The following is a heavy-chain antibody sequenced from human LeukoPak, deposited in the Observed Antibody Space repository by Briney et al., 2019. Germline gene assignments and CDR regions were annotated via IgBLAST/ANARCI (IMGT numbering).Heavy chain of an antibody. Sequence: SETLSFTCAVSGGSISSSNWWGWVRQPPGKGREWIGEIYLSGCTNYNPSLKSRVTISVDKSKNQFSLKLSSVTAADTAVYYCARTGCSSTSCYSSRVNAFDIWGQGTMVTVSS. CDR3: ARTGCSSTSCYSSRVNAFDI. J-gene: IGHJ3*02. V-gene: IGHV4-4*02. D-gene: IGHD2-2*01. CDR2: IYLSGCT. CDR1: GGSISSSNW.